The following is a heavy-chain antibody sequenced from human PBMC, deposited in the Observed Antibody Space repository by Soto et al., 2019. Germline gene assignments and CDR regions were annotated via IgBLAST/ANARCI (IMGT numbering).Heavy chain of an antibody. CDR3: ARVRAVLRRGNPYYFDY. J-gene: IGHJ4*02. Sequence: QVQLQQWGAGLLKPSETLSLTCAVYGGSFSGYYWSWIRQPPGKGLEWIGEINHSGSTNYNPSLKSRVTISVDTSKNQFSLKLSSVTAADTAVYYCARVRAVLRRGNPYYFDYWGQGTLVTVSS. V-gene: IGHV4-34*01. CDR2: INHSGST. CDR1: GGSFSGYY. D-gene: IGHD1-1*01.